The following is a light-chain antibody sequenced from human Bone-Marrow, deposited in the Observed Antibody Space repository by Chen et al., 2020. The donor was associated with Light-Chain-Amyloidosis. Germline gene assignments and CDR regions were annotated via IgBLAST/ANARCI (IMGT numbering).Light chain of an antibody. J-gene: IGLJ3*02. Sequence: NFMLTQPHSVSESPGKTVIISCTRSSGIIATNYVQWYQQRPGSSPTTVIYEDDQRPSGVPDRFSCSIDRSTNSASLSVTGLKTEDEADYYCQSYQGSSQGVFGGGTKLTVL. CDR1: SGIIATNY. CDR3: QSYQGSSQGV. V-gene: IGLV6-57*01. CDR2: EDD.